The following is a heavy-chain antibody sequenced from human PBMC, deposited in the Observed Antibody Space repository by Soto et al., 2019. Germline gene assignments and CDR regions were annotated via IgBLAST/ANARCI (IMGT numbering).Heavy chain of an antibody. V-gene: IGHV1-69*13. CDR3: ARVQHPYYYDSSDTPERLAG. CDR2: IIPIFGTA. CDR1: GSTFSSYA. D-gene: IGHD3-22*01. Sequence: SSVKVSCKASGSTFSSYAISWVRQAPGQGLEWMGGIIPIFGTANYAQKFQGRVTITADESTSTAYMELSSLRSEDTAVYYCARVQHPYYYDSSDTPERLAGRGQGATVPGSA. J-gene: IGHJ6*01.